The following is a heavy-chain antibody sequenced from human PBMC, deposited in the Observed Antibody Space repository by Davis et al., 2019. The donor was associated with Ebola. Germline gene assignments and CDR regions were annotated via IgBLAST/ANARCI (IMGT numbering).Heavy chain of an antibody. J-gene: IGHJ2*01. CDR2: IVVGSGNT. V-gene: IGHV1-58*02. CDR3: ARDVYSSSPHYWYFDL. CDR1: GFTFTSSA. D-gene: IGHD6-6*01. Sequence: SVKVSCKASGFTFTSSAMQWVRQARGQRLEWIGWIVVGSGNTNYAQKFQERVTITRDMSTSTAYMELSSLRSEDTAVYYCARDVYSSSPHYWYFDLWGRGTLVTVSS.